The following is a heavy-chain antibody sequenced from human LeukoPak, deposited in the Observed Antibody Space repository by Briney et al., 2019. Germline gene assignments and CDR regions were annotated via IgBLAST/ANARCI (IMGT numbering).Heavy chain of an antibody. CDR2: INPSGTGT. V-gene: IGHV1-46*01. Sequence: GASVKVSCKASGYTITNNYMHWVRQAPGQGLEWMGVINPSGTGTSYAQKFQGRITMSRDTSTSTAYMELRSLKSDDTAVYYCASLKNYYDSSGYLVTDAFDIWGQGTMVTVSS. CDR3: ASLKNYYDSSGYLVTDAFDI. CDR1: GYTITNNY. J-gene: IGHJ3*02. D-gene: IGHD3-22*01.